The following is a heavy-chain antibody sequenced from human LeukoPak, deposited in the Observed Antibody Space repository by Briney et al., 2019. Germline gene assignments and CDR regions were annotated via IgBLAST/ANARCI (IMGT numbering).Heavy chain of an antibody. D-gene: IGHD4-23*01. J-gene: IGHJ4*02. V-gene: IGHV3-53*01. CDR1: GFNVSNNY. CDR2: IYSSGST. CDR3: ARRGDGGRSFDY. Sequence: AGGSLRLSCAASGFNVSNNYMTWVRQAPGKGLEWVSLIYSSGSTYYADSVEGRFTISRDNSKNTLYLQVNSLRAEDTAVYYCARRGDGGRSFDYWGQGTLVTVSS.